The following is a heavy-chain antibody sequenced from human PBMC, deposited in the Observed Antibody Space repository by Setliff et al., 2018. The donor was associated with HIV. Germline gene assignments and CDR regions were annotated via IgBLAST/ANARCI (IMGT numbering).Heavy chain of an antibody. CDR3: ARSPSHHWFDP. CDR2: IDTSGTDT. V-gene: IGHV3-23*05. J-gene: IGHJ5*02. Sequence: GGSLRLSCATSGFMFLDYAMSWVRQAPGKGLEWVSSIDTSGTDTYFAASVKGRFTLSRDNSKKTVYLQMNNLRPEDTALYYCARSPSHHWFDPWGQGTLVTVSS. CDR1: GFMFLDYA.